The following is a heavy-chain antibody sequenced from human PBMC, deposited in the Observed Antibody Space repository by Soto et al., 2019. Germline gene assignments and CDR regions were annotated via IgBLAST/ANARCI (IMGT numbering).Heavy chain of an antibody. D-gene: IGHD3-22*01. V-gene: IGHV3-33*01. J-gene: IGHJ4*02. CDR2: IWYDGSNK. Sequence: PGGSLRLSCAASGFTFSDYGMHWVRQAPGQGMERVAVIWYDGSNKYYADSVKGRFTIFRDNYKKTLYLQMNSLRAEDTAVYYCARHSSIDYYDSSGYYGSLDNWGQGAMVTVSS. CDR1: GFTFSDYG. CDR3: ARHSSIDYYDSSGYYGSLDN.